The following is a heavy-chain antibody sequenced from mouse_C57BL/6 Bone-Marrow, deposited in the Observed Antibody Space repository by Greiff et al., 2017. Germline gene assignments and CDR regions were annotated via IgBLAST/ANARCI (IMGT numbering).Heavy chain of an antibody. CDR1: GYTFTSYW. CDR3: AIWYPMDC. V-gene: IGHV1-50*01. J-gene: IGHJ4*01. CDR2: IDPSDSYT. D-gene: IGHD1-1*02. Sequence: QVQLQQPGAELVKPGASVKLSCKASGYTFTSYWMQWVKQRPGQGLEWIGEIDPSDSYTNYNQKFKGKATLTVDTSSSTAYMQLSSLTSEDSAVYYCAIWYPMDCWGQGTSVTVSS.